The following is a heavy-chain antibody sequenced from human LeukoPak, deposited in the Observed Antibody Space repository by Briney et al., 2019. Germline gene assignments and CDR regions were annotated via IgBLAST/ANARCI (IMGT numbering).Heavy chain of an antibody. D-gene: IGHD1-26*01. CDR1: GFTFSSYW. Sequence: GGSLRLSCAASGFTFSSYWMSWVRQAPGKGLEWVANIKQDGSEKYYVDSVKGRFTISRDNAKSSLYLQMNSLRAEDTAVYYCARDLEVGATNYWGQGTLVTVSS. V-gene: IGHV3-7*01. CDR2: IKQDGSEK. J-gene: IGHJ4*02. CDR3: ARDLEVGATNY.